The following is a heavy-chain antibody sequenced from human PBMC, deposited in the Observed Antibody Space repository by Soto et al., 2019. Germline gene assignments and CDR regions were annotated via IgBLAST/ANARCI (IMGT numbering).Heavy chain of an antibody. Sequence: EVQLVESGGGLIQPGGSLRLSCAASGFTVSSNYMSWVRQAPGKGLEGVSVIYSGGSTYYADSVKGRFTISRDNSKTTMYLQMHSLRTEDTAVYYCARNRVQSGYPEYFQHWGQGTLVTVSS. CDR2: IYSGGST. V-gene: IGHV3-53*01. CDR3: ARNRVQSGYPEYFQH. CDR1: GFTVSSNY. J-gene: IGHJ1*01. D-gene: IGHD3-22*01.